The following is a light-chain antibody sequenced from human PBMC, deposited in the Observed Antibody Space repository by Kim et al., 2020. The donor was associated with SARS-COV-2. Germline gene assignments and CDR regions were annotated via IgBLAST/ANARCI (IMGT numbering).Light chain of an antibody. V-gene: IGLV1-44*01. J-gene: IGLJ1*01. CDR3: AAWDDSLSGRYV. CDR1: TSNIGSNT. CDR2: NNN. Sequence: QSVLTQPPSASGTPGQRVTISCSGSTSNIGSNTVNWYQQLPGTAPKLLIYNNNQRPSGVPDRFSGSKSGTSASLAISGLQSEDEADYYCAAWDDSLSGRYVFGTGTKVTVL.